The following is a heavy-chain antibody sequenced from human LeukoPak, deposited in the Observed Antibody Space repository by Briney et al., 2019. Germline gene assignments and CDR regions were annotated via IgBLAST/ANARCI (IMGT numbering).Heavy chain of an antibody. V-gene: IGHV3-49*04. D-gene: IGHD3-3*01. CDR2: IRSKAYGGTT. J-gene: IGHJ6*02. Sequence: PGRSLRLSCTASGFTFGDYAMSWVRQAPGKGLEWVGFIRSKAYGGTTEYAASVKGRFTISRDDSKSIAYLQMNSLKTEDTAVYYCTRYITRFLEWWDTNLRNPMDVWGQGTTVTVSS. CDR1: GFTFGDYA. CDR3: TRYITRFLEWWDTNLRNPMDV.